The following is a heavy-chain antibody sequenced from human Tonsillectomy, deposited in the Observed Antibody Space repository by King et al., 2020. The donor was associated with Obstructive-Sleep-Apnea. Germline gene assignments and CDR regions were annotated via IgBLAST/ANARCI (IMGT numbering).Heavy chain of an antibody. D-gene: IGHD6-13*01. V-gene: IGHV3-7*03. Sequence: VQLVQSGGGLVQPGGSLRLSCAASGFTFNSYWMTWVRQAPGKGLEWVANIKQHGSEKYYVDSVKSRFTISRDNAKNSLSLQLNSLRVEDTAVYYCARARSSWFIDYWGQGTLVTVSS. CDR3: ARARSSWFIDY. CDR1: GFTFNSYW. CDR2: IKQHGSEK. J-gene: IGHJ4*02.